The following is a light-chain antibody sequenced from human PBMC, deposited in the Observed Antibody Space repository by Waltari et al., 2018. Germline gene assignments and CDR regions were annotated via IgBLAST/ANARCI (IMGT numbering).Light chain of an antibody. V-gene: IGLV2-8*01. CDR2: DVT. J-gene: IGLJ1*01. CDR1: SSDVGAYNS. Sequence: QSALTQPPSASGSPGQSVTISCTGTSSDVGAYNSVSWYQQHPGKAPKLLLYDVTKRPSGVPDRFSGSKSGNTASLTVSGLQAEDEADYYCSSYEGTNNYVFGTGTKVTVL. CDR3: SSYEGTNNYV.